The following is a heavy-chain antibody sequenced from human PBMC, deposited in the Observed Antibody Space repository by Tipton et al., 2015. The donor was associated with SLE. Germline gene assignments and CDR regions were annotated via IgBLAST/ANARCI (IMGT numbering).Heavy chain of an antibody. Sequence: AGLVKPSETLSLTCAVYGGSFSGYYWSWIRQPPGKGLEWIGEINHSGSTNYNPSLKSRVTISVDTSKNQFSLTLSSVTAADTAGYYCASLSSTRRAFDIGGQGTMVTVSS. J-gene: IGHJ3*02. CDR1: GGSFSGYY. CDR2: INHSGST. CDR3: ASLSSTRRAFDI. V-gene: IGHV4-34*01. D-gene: IGHD2-2*01.